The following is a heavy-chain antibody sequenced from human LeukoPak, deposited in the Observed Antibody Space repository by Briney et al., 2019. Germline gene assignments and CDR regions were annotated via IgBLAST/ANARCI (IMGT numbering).Heavy chain of an antibody. CDR3: ARDTYDILTGYYKWAFDI. D-gene: IGHD3-9*01. Sequence: GGSLRLSCAASGFTFSSYTMKGVRQAPGKGLEWVSSISSSRSYIYYADSVKGRFTISRDNAKNSLYLQMNSLRAEDTAVYYCARDTYDILTGYYKWAFDIWGQGTMVTVSS. J-gene: IGHJ3*02. CDR2: ISSSRSYI. V-gene: IGHV3-21*06. CDR1: GFTFSSYT.